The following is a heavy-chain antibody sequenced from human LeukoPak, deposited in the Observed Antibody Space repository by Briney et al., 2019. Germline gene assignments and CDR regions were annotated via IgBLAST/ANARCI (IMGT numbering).Heavy chain of an antibody. CDR3: ARDPGSSSWYISFDY. CDR1: GYTFTSYG. CDR2: ISAYNGNT. J-gene: IGHJ4*02. Sequence: ASVKVSCKASGYTFTSYGISWVRQAPGQGLEWMGWISAYNGNTNYAQKLQGRVTMTTDTSTSTAYMGLRSLRSDDTAVYYCARDPGSSSWYISFDYWGQGTLVTVSS. D-gene: IGHD6-13*01. V-gene: IGHV1-18*01.